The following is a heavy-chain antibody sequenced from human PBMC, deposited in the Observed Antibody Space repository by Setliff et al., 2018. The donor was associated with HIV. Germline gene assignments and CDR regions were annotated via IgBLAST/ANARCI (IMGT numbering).Heavy chain of an antibody. Sequence: ASVKVSCTVSGGTLSNYGITWVRQAPGQGLEWMGEVIPLLSTTNYGQKFQGRVTITADESTKTVYMELSSLTSEDTAVYYCARGEQRLVQMGYYLDTWGQGTLVTVSS. D-gene: IGHD6-13*01. CDR3: ARGEQRLVQMGYYLDT. CDR2: VIPLLSTT. V-gene: IGHV1-69*13. J-gene: IGHJ5*02. CDR1: GGTLSNYG.